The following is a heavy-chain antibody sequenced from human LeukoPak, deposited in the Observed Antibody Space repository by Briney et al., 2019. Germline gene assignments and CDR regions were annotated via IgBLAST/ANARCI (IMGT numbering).Heavy chain of an antibody. Sequence: SETLSLTCTVSGGSISSSSYYWGWIRQPPGKGLEWIGSIYYSGSTYYNPSLKSRVTISVDTSKNQFSLKLSSVTAADTAVYYCARLKRGGVYDFDYWGQGTLVTVSS. J-gene: IGHJ4*02. V-gene: IGHV4-39*01. D-gene: IGHD2-8*02. CDR2: IYYSGST. CDR3: ARLKRGGVYDFDY. CDR1: GGSISSSSYY.